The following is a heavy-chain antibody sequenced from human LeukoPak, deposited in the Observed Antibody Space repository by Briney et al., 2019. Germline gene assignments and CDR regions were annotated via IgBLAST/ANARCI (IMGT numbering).Heavy chain of an antibody. Sequence: SGGSLRLSCAASGFTFSSYAMSWDRQAPGKGLEWVSAISGSGGSTYYADSVKGRFTISRDNSKNTLYLQMDSLRAEDTAVYYCAKGLGKATVTPLGYWGQGTLVTVSS. CDR3: AKGLGKATVTPLGY. V-gene: IGHV3-23*01. CDR2: ISGSGGST. D-gene: IGHD4-11*01. J-gene: IGHJ4*02. CDR1: GFTFSSYA.